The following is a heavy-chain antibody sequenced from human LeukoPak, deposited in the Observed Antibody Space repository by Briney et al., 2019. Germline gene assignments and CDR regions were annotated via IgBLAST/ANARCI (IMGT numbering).Heavy chain of an antibody. D-gene: IGHD2-2*01. J-gene: IGHJ4*02. CDR2: INPNSGGT. CDR1: GYTFTGYY. Sequence: ASVKVSCKASGYTFTGYYMHWVRQAPGQGLEWMGWINPNSGGTNYAQKFQGRVTMTRDTSISTAYMELSRLRSDDTAVYYCARGAIVVVPAAIGSRDWGQGTLVTVSS. CDR3: ARGAIVVVPAAIGSRD. V-gene: IGHV1-2*02.